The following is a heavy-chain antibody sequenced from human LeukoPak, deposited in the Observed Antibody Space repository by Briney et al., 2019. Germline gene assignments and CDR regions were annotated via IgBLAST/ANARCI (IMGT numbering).Heavy chain of an antibody. Sequence: GRSLRLSCAASGFSFSSYAMHWVRQAPGKGLEWVAGISYDGTNKKYVESVKGRFTISRDNSNNMLYLQMNSLRAEDTAMYYVSRGSIVGTILPFDYWGQGTLVTVSS. D-gene: IGHD2-21*01. V-gene: IGHV3-30*04. J-gene: IGHJ4*02. CDR3: SRGSIVGTILPFDY. CDR1: GFSFSSYA. CDR2: ISYDGTNK.